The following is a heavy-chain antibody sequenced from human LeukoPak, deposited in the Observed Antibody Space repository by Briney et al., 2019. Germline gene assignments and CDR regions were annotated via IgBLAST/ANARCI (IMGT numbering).Heavy chain of an antibody. V-gene: IGHV1-18*01. Sequence: ASVNVSCKASGYTFTNYGISWVRQAPGQGREGMGWISAYNGNTNYAQKLQGRVTMTTATSTSTAYMELRSLRSDDTAVYYCARAGVGGLFDYWGQGTLVTVSS. CDR1: GYTFTNYG. CDR3: ARAGVGGLFDY. J-gene: IGHJ4*02. D-gene: IGHD1-26*01. CDR2: ISAYNGNT.